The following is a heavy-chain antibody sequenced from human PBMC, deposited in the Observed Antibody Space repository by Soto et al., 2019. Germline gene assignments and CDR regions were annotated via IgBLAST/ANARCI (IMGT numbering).Heavy chain of an antibody. J-gene: IGHJ3*02. Sequence: SETLSLTCTVSGGSISSYYWSWVRQPPGKGLEWIGYIYYSGSTNYNPSLKSRVTISVDTSKNQFSLKLSSVTAADTAVYYCARSSYYYDSSGYSHGAFDIWGQGTMVTVSS. D-gene: IGHD3-22*01. CDR3: ARSSYYYDSSGYSHGAFDI. CDR1: GGSISSYY. CDR2: IYYSGST. V-gene: IGHV4-59*12.